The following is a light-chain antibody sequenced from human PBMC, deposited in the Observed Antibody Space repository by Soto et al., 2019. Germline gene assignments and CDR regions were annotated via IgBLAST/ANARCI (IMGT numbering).Light chain of an antibody. Sequence: DIQMTQSPSTLSASVGDRVTITCRASQSVNNWLAWYQQKPGKAPNLLIYDASSLERGVPSRFSGSGSGTEFTLTISSLQPDDFATYYCQQYNSAYTFGQGTKLEI. CDR3: QQYNSAYT. V-gene: IGKV1-5*01. J-gene: IGKJ2*01. CDR1: QSVNNW. CDR2: DAS.